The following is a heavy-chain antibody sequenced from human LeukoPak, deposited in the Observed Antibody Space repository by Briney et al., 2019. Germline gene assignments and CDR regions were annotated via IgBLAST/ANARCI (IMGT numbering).Heavy chain of an antibody. CDR3: AIWTSGNY. V-gene: IGHV3-7*01. CDR2: MDPRGSHK. CDR1: EFIFNRSW. J-gene: IGHJ4*02. D-gene: IGHD1-1*01. Sequence: GGSLRLSCAASEFIFNRSWMNWVRQAPGKGLEWVANMDPRGSHKRYVDSVKGRFTISKDNPGTSLYLDMYGLRAEDTAIYYCAIWTSGNYWGQGTLVTVSS.